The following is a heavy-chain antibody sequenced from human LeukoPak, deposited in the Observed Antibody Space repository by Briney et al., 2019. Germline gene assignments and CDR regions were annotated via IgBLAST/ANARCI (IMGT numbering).Heavy chain of an antibody. CDR3: ARVMVVDWLGGEVWFDP. CDR1: GGSISSYY. V-gene: IGHV4-59*01. CDR2: IYYSGST. J-gene: IGHJ5*02. D-gene: IGHD3-9*01. Sequence: NPSETLSLTCTVSGGSISSYYWSWIRQPPGKGLEWIGYIYYSGSTNYNPSLKSRVTISVDTSKNQFSLKLSSVTAADTAVYYCARVMVVDWLGGEVWFDPWGQGTLVTVSS.